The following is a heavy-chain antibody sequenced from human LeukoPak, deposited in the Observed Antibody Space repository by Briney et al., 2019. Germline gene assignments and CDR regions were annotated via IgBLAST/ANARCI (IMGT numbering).Heavy chain of an antibody. J-gene: IGHJ5*02. CDR1: GFTLNNAW. CDR3: ASLGRTIFGVVTDPLRRWFDP. CDR2: ISYDGSNK. Sequence: PGGSLRLSCAASGFTLNNAWMSWVRQAPGKGLEWVAVISYDGSNKYYADSVKGRFTISRDNSKNTLYLQMNSLRAEDTAVYYCASLGRTIFGVVTDPLRRWFDPWGQGTLVTVSS. V-gene: IGHV3-30-3*01. D-gene: IGHD3-3*01.